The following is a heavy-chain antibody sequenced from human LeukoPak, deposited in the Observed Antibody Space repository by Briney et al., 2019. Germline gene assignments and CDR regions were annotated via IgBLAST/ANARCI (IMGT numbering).Heavy chain of an antibody. CDR1: GYTFTGYY. J-gene: IGHJ4*02. CDR2: INPNSGGT. Sequence: ASVKVSCKASGYTFTGYYLHWVRQAPGQGLEWMGWINPNSGGTKYAQKFQDRVTMTRDTSISTAYMELSSLRSDDTAVYYCARAKFVVVPAAPYFDYWGQGTLVTVSS. V-gene: IGHV1-2*02. CDR3: ARAKFVVVPAAPYFDY. D-gene: IGHD2-2*01.